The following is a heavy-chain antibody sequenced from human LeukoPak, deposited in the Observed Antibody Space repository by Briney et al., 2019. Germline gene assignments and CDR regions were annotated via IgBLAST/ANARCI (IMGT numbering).Heavy chain of an antibody. V-gene: IGHV4-59*12. CDR3: ARDGVGSISGRYYYMDV. J-gene: IGHJ6*03. D-gene: IGHD2-2*01. CDR2: VYYSGSA. CDR1: GGSINSYF. Sequence: SETLSLTCTVSGGSINSYFWSWIRQPPGKGLEWIGYVYYSGSANYNPSLKSRVTISVDTSKIQFSLELSSVTTADTALYHCARDGVGSISGRYYYMDVWGKGTTVTVSS.